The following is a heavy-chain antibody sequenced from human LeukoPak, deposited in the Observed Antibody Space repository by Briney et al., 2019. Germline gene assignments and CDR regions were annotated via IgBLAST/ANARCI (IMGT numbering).Heavy chain of an antibody. Sequence: GGSLRLSCAASGFTFSSYSMNWVRQAPGKGLEWVSSISSSSSYIYYADSVKGRFTISRDNAKNSLYLQVNSLRAEDTAVYYCARGLPLSDSSADWFDPWGQGTLVTVSS. D-gene: IGHD6-25*01. CDR3: ARGLPLSDSSADWFDP. V-gene: IGHV3-21*01. CDR1: GFTFSSYS. J-gene: IGHJ5*02. CDR2: ISSSSSYI.